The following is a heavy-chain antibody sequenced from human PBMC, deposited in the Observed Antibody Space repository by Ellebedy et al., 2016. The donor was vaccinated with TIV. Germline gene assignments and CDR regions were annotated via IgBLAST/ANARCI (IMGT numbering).Heavy chain of an antibody. V-gene: IGHV3-33*01. D-gene: IGHD5-12*01. CDR1: GFTFSNYG. Sequence: GGSLRLXCAASGFTFSNYGMHWVRQAPGKGLEWVAVVWYDGNNKYYADSVKGRFTISRDNSKNMLYLQMNSLRAEDTAVYYCARDFHLVATGLCEYWGQGTLVTVSS. CDR2: VWYDGNNK. CDR3: ARDFHLVATGLCEY. J-gene: IGHJ4*02.